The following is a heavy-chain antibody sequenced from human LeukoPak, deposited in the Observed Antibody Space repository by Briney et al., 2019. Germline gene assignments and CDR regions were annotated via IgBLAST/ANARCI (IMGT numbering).Heavy chain of an antibody. CDR2: IHHSGST. J-gene: IGHJ4*02. CDR1: GVCFRGFY. D-gene: IGHD3-22*01. CDR3: ASVPYSSGYYNY. V-gene: IGHV4-34*01. Sequence: SETLSLTCAVYGVCFRGFYWGWIRQPPGKGLEWIGEIHHSGSTNYNPSLKSRVTMSVDTSKNQFSLKLSSVTAADTAVYYCASVPYSSGYYNYWGQGTLVTVSS.